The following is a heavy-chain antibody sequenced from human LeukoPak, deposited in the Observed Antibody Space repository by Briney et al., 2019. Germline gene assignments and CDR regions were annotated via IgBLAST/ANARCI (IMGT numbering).Heavy chain of an antibody. CDR2: VNPNSGGT. CDR1: GGTFSSYA. Sequence: ASVKVSCKASGGTFSSYAISWVRQAPGQGLEWMGWVNPNSGGTNYAQKFQGRVTMTRDTSINTAYMELSGVRSEDTAVYYCARDRLGSTSYDILTGYQTPYFDYWGQGTLVIVSS. D-gene: IGHD3-9*01. V-gene: IGHV1-2*02. CDR3: ARDRLGSTSYDILTGYQTPYFDY. J-gene: IGHJ4*02.